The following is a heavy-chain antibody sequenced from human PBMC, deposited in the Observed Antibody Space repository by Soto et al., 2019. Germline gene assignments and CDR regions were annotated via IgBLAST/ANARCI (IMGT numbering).Heavy chain of an antibody. CDR2: IKHSGGT. Sequence: SETLFPTCAVYCGSPSGYYSGWIRQPPWKGLEAIVEIKHSGGTNYTPSLKSRVTISLGASENKTSVKTSAVAAADTAVYYCARVSPRFLEWLPRVMDVWGQGTTV. D-gene: IGHD3-3*01. CDR1: CGSPSGYY. J-gene: IGHJ6*02. V-gene: IGHV4-34*01. CDR3: ARVSPRFLEWLPRVMDV.